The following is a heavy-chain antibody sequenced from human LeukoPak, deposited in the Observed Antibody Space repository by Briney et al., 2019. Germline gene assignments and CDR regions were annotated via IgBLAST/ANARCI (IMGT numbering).Heavy chain of an antibody. V-gene: IGHV1-18*01. D-gene: IGHD7-27*01. CDR2: ISTYNGNT. J-gene: IGHJ4*02. CDR3: ARDKNWDLEY. CDR1: GYTFTSHG. Sequence: ASVKVSCKTSGYTFTSHGISWMRQAPGQGLEWMGWISTYNGNTNYAQNLQGRVTMTTDTSTSTAYMELRSLRSDDTAVYYCARDKNWDLEYWGQGTLVTVSS.